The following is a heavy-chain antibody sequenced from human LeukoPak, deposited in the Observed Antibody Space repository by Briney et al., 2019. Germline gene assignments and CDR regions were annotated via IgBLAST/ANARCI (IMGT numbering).Heavy chain of an antibody. D-gene: IGHD3-3*01. CDR1: GFAYSDYY. V-gene: IGHV3-11*01. Sequence: GGSQRLSCAASGFAYSDYYMSWIRQPPGNGLEWVSYISNTGNTIYYADSVKGRFTISRDNAKNLLYLQMNSLRAEDTAVYYCARDRHILEWLFKLHYWGQGTLVTVSS. J-gene: IGHJ4*02. CDR2: ISNTGNTI. CDR3: ARDRHILEWLFKLHY.